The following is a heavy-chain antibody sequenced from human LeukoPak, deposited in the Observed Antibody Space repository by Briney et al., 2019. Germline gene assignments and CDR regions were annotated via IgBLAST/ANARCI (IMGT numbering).Heavy chain of an antibody. CDR3: ARDALTDLSYGYHFDY. J-gene: IGHJ4*02. Sequence: SSETLSLTCTVSGDSISSSSYYWSWIRQPAGKGLEWIGRIYTSGSTNYNPSLKSRVTISVGTSKNQFSLKLSSVTAADTAVYYCARDALTDLSYGYHFDYWGQGTLVTVSS. CDR2: IYTSGST. CDR1: GDSISSSSYY. V-gene: IGHV4-61*02. D-gene: IGHD3-16*01.